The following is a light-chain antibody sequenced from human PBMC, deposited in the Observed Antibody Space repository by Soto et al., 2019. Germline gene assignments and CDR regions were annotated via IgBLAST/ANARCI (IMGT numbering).Light chain of an antibody. CDR2: DVS. Sequence: QSALTQPASVSGSPGQSITISCTGTSSDVGGYDYVTWYQHHPGKAPKLMIYDVSNRPSGVSNRFSGSKSGNTASLTISGLQAEDDADYYCSSYTTSSTPVFGGGTKLTVL. CDR1: SSDVGGYDY. V-gene: IGLV2-14*03. J-gene: IGLJ2*01. CDR3: SSYTTSSTPV.